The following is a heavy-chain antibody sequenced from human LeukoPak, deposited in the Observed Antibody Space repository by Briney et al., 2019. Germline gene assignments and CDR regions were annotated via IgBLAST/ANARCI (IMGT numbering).Heavy chain of an antibody. CDR1: GFVFSNYE. V-gene: IGHV3-48*03. CDR2: IGSSGSPR. J-gene: IGHJ4*02. Sequence: GGSLRLSCAASGFVFSNYEMNWVRQAPGKGLEWVSYIGSSGSPRYYADSVKGRFTISRDDAKKSLSLEMNSLRAEDTAVYYCARERRSYTGYDLTLDYWGQGTLVSVSS. CDR3: ARERRSYTGYDLTLDY. D-gene: IGHD5-12*01.